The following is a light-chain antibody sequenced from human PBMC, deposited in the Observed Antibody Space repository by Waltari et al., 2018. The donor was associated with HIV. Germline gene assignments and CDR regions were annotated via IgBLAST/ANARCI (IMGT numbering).Light chain of an antibody. Sequence: QSVVPQPPSASGTPGQRVTIPCSGSSSTIGSNTINWFQQLPGTAPKLLIYNNNLRPSGVPDRFSGSKSGTSASLAISGLQSDDEADFYCAAWDDSLNAWVFGGGTKLTVL. CDR2: NNN. CDR1: SSTIGSNT. J-gene: IGLJ3*02. CDR3: AAWDDSLNAWV. V-gene: IGLV1-44*01.